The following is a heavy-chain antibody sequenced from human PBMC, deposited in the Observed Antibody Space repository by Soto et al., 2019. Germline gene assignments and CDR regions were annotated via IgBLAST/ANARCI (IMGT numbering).Heavy chain of an antibody. Sequence: PSETLSLTCTVSGGSISRYYWSWIRQPPGKGLEWIGYIYYSGSTNYNPSLKSRVTISVDTSKNQFSLKLSSVTAADTAVYYCARDGTAAGGRRYFQHWGQGTLLTVS. D-gene: IGHD6-13*01. J-gene: IGHJ1*01. V-gene: IGHV4-59*01. CDR1: GGSISRYY. CDR3: ARDGTAAGGRRYFQH. CDR2: IYYSGST.